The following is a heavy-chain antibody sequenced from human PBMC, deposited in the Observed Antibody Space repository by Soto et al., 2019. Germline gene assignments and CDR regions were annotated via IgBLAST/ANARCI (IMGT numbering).Heavy chain of an antibody. CDR2: IWYDGSNK. D-gene: IGHD1-26*01. CDR3: AREGARRYFGY. CDR1: GFTFSSYG. J-gene: IGHJ4*02. Sequence: QVQLVESGGGVVQPGRSLRLSCAASGFTFSSYGMHWVRQAPGKGLAWVAVIWYDGSNKYYADSVKGRFTISRDNSKNTLYMQTNSLRAEDTAVYYCAREGARRYFGYWGQGNLVTLSS. V-gene: IGHV3-33*01.